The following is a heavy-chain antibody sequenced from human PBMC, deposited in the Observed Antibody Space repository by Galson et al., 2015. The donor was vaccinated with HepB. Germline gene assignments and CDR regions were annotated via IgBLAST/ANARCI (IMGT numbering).Heavy chain of an antibody. D-gene: IGHD6-19*01. CDR1: GFTFSSYG. J-gene: IGHJ4*02. CDR2: IWYDGSKK. Sequence: SLRLSCAASGFTFSSYGMHWVRQAPGKGLEWVAVIWYDGSKKYYADSVKGRFTISRDNSKNTLYLQMNSLRAEDTAVYYCARDGEYSSGWRYYYLDYWGQGTLVTVSS. CDR3: ARDGEYSSGWRYYYLDY. V-gene: IGHV3-33*01.